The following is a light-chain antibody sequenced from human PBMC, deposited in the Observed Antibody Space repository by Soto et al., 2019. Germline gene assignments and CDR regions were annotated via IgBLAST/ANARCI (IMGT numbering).Light chain of an antibody. CDR1: SSDGGGDNY. Sequence: QSALTQPASVSGSPGQSITISCTGTSSDGGGDNYVSWYQQHPGKAPKLMIYEVSNRPSGVSNRFSGSKSGNTASLTISGLQAEDEADYYCSSYTSSSIDSVFGTGTKVTVL. CDR2: EVS. CDR3: SSYTSSSIDSV. J-gene: IGLJ1*01. V-gene: IGLV2-14*01.